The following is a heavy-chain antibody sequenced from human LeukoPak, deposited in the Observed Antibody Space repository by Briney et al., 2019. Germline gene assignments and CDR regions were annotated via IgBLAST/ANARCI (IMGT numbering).Heavy chain of an antibody. V-gene: IGHV3-33*06. CDR2: VWYDGTKK. CDR3: AKEPQPWLGAFDV. D-gene: IGHD5-18*01. J-gene: IGHJ3*01. Sequence: PGRSLRLSCAASGFTFSNFAMHWVRQAPGKGVEWVAIVWYDGTKKYYVDSVDGRFTISRDNSKNTLYLQMNGLRAEDTAVYYCAKEPQPWLGAFDVRGQGTMVTVSS. CDR1: GFTFSNFA.